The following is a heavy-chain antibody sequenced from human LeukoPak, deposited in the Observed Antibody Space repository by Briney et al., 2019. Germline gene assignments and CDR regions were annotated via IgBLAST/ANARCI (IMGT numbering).Heavy chain of an antibody. D-gene: IGHD1-26*01. CDR1: GGSISSHY. J-gene: IGHJ4*02. CDR3: ARSIVGATEGHFDY. Sequence: SETLSLTCTVSGGSISSHYWSWIRQPPGKGLEWIGYIYYNGSTNYNPSLKSRVTISVDTSENQFSLKLSSVTAADTAVYYCARSIVGATEGHFDYWGQGTLVTVSS. V-gene: IGHV4-59*11. CDR2: IYYNGST.